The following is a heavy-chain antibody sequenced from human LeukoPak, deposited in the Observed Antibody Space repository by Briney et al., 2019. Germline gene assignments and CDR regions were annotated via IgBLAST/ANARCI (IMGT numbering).Heavy chain of an antibody. J-gene: IGHJ6*03. Sequence: SETLSLTCAVSGGSISRSNWWSWVGQPPGKGLEWIGEIYHSGSTNYNPSLKSRVTISVAKSKNQYSLKLSSVTAADTAVYYCARFSRHSSSWYYPDYYYYYMDVWGKGTTVTISS. CDR2: IYHSGST. CDR3: ARFSRHSSSWYYPDYYYYYMDV. D-gene: IGHD6-13*01. CDR1: GGSISRSNW. V-gene: IGHV4-4*02.